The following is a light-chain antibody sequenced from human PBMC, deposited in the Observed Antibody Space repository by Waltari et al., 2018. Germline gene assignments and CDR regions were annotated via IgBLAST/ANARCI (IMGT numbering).Light chain of an antibody. J-gene: IGLJ7*01. CDR1: SPHTRSNT. CDR3: AAWDDSLNGAV. CDR2: SNN. V-gene: IGLV1-44*01. Sequence: QSVLTQPPSASGTPGQRVTLACSGSSPHTRSNTITSYQQLPGTAPKLLIYSNNQRPSGVPDRFSGSKSGTSASLAISGLQSEDEADYYCAAWDDSLNGAVFGGGTQLTVL.